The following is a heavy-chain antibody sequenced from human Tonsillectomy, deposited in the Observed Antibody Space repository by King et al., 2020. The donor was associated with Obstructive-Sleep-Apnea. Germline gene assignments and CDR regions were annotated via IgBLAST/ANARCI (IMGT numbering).Heavy chain of an antibody. CDR1: GFTFSSYG. D-gene: IGHD2-2*01. CDR2: IWYDGSNK. V-gene: IGHV3-33*01. J-gene: IGHJ5*02. CDR3: AGDLDQYQRLWGAAYWFDP. Sequence: VQLVESGGGVVQPGRSLRLSCAASGFTFSSYGMHWVRQAPGKGLEWVAVIWYDGSNKYYADSVKGRFTISRDNSKNTLYLQMNSLRAEDTAVYYCAGDLDQYQRLWGAAYWFDPWGQGTLVTVSS.